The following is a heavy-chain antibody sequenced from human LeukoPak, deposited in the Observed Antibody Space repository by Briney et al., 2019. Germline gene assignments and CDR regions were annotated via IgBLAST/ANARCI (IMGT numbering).Heavy chain of an antibody. J-gene: IGHJ4*02. V-gene: IGHV1-69*04. CDR3: ARLGYCSGGSCYSGAN. CDR1: GGTFSSYA. Sequence: SVKVSCKASGGTFSSYAISWVRQAPGQGLEWMGRIIPILGIANYTQKFQGRVTITADKSTSTAYMELSSLRSEDTAVYYCARLGYCSGGSCYSGANWGQGTLVTVSS. CDR2: IIPILGIA. D-gene: IGHD2-15*01.